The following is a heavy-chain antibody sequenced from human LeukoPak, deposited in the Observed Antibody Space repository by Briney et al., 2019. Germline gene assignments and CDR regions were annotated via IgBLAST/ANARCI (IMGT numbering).Heavy chain of an antibody. D-gene: IGHD3-22*01. J-gene: IGHJ4*02. CDR2: IKPDGSDK. V-gene: IGHV3-7*01. CDR3: ARLGDSSGYYDF. CDR1: GFRFSSYW. Sequence: GGSLRLSCAASGFRFSSYWMSWVRQAPGKGLEWVANIKPDGSDKYYVDSVKGRSTTSRDNAKNSLYLQMNSLRAEDTAVYYCARLGDSSGYYDFWGQGALVTVSS.